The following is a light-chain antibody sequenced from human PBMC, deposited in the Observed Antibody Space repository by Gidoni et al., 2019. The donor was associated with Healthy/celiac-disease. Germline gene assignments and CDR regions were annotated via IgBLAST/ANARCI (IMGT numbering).Light chain of an antibody. J-gene: IGKJ1*01. Sequence: EIVLTQSPGTLSLSPGERATLSCRASQSVSRSYLAWYQQKPGQAPRLLIYGASSRATGIPDRFSGSVSGTDFTLTISRLEPEDFAVYYCQQYGSSPSWTFGQGTKVEIK. V-gene: IGKV3-20*01. CDR2: GAS. CDR3: QQYGSSPSWT. CDR1: QSVSRSY.